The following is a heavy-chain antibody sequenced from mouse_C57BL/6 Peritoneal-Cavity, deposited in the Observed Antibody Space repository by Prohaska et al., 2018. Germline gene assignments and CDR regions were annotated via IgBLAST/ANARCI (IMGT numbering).Heavy chain of an antibody. J-gene: IGHJ4*01. CDR1: GYAFSSSW. V-gene: IGHV1-82*01. Sequence: SGPELVKPGASVKISCKASGYAFSSSWMNWVKQRPGKGLEWIGRIYPGDGDTNYKGKFKGKATLTADKSSSTAYMQLSSLTSEDSAVYFCARRDYDEAMDYWGQGTSVTVSS. CDR3: ARRDYDEAMDY. D-gene: IGHD2-4*01. CDR2: IYPGDGDT.